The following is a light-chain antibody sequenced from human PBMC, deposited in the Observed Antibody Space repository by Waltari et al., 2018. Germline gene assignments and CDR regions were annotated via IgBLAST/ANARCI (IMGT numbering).Light chain of an antibody. J-gene: IGLJ1*01. CDR3: QVWDGSSDRYV. Sequence: SYVLAQPLSVSVAPGETARITCAANNIGDKSVYWYQQKSGQAPVLVIYDNGDRPAGIPERISASSSGNAATLTIARVEAGDEADYYCQVWDGSSDRYVFGTGTTVTVL. CDR2: DNG. CDR1: NIGDKS. V-gene: IGLV3-21*04.